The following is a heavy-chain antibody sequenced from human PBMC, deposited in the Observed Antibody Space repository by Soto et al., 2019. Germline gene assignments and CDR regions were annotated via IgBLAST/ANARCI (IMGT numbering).Heavy chain of an antibody. V-gene: IGHV3-48*02. CDR1: GFTFSSYS. J-gene: IGHJ6*02. CDR3: ARDRAGVWSGYYYYDGMDV. CDR2: ISSSSSTI. Sequence: EVQLVESGGGLVQPGGSLRLSCAASGFTFSSYSMNWVRQAPGKGLEWVSYISSSSSTIYYADSVKGRFTISRDNAKNSLYLQMNSLRDEDTAVYYWARDRAGVWSGYYYYDGMDVWGQGTTVTVSS. D-gene: IGHD3-3*01.